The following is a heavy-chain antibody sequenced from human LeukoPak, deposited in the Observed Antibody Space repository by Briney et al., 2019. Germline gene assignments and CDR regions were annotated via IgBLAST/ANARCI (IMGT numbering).Heavy chain of an antibody. CDR1: GFTFSSCA. D-gene: IGHD1-26*01. V-gene: IGHV3-23*01. Sequence: GSLRLSCAASGFTFSSCAMSWVRQAPGKGLEWVSTIIDSGNSIYYADSAEGRFTISRDNSKNTLYLQMNSLRAGDTAVYYCAKDPIFSGSYGVFDYWGLGTLVTVSS. CDR2: IIDSGNSI. J-gene: IGHJ4*02. CDR3: AKDPIFSGSYGVFDY.